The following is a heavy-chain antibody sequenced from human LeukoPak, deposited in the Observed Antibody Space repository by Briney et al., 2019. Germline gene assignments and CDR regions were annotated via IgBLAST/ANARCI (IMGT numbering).Heavy chain of an antibody. D-gene: IGHD2-15*01. J-gene: IGHJ3*02. CDR3: ARVSCGGNCYSLIGAFDI. CDR2: IFPIFGTA. Sequence: SVKVSCKASGGTFTSYAISWVRQAPGQGLEWMGGIFPIFGTANYAQKFQGRVTITADKSTNTAYMELSSLKSDDTAVYYCARVSCGGNCYSLIGAFDIWGQGTVVTVSS. CDR1: GGTFTSYA. V-gene: IGHV1-69*06.